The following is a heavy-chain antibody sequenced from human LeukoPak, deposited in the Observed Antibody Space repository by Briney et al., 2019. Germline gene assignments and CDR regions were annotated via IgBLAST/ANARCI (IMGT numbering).Heavy chain of an antibody. D-gene: IGHD6-19*01. Sequence: GGSLRLSCAASGFTFSSYSMNWVRQAPGKGLEWVSSISSSSSYIYYADSVKGRFTISRDNSKNTLYLQMDSLRAEDTAVYYCAKDLYSSGWYSASHFDYWGQGTLVTVSS. V-gene: IGHV3-21*04. CDR3: AKDLYSSGWYSASHFDY. J-gene: IGHJ4*02. CDR2: ISSSSSYI. CDR1: GFTFSSYS.